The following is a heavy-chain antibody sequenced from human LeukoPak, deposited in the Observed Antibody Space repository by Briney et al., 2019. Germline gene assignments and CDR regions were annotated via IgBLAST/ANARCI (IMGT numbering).Heavy chain of an antibody. CDR1: GFTFSSYW. V-gene: IGHV3-7*04. CDR3: ARDDRDGYNYFAY. D-gene: IGHD5-24*01. CDR2: IKEDGSEK. J-gene: IGHJ4*02. Sequence: TGGSLGLSCAASGFTFSSYWMTWVRQAAGKGLEWVANIKEDGSEKYYVDSVKGRFTISRDNAKNSLYLQMNSLRAEDSAVYYCARDDRDGYNYFAYWGQGTLVTVSS.